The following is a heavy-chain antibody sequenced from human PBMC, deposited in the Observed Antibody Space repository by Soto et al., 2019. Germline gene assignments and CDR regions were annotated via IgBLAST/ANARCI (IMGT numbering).Heavy chain of an antibody. D-gene: IGHD3-10*01. CDR3: ARVSSTYYYGSGSYYDQYYYYYGMDV. J-gene: IGHJ6*02. V-gene: IGHV2-70*01. CDR1: GFSLSTSGMC. Sequence: SGPTLVNPTQTLTLTCTFSGFSLSTSGMCVSWIRQPPGKALEWLALIDWDDDKYYSTSLKTRLTISKDTSKNQVVLTMTNMDPVDTATYYCARVSSTYYYGSGSYYDQYYYYYGMDVWGQGTTVTVSS. CDR2: IDWDDDK.